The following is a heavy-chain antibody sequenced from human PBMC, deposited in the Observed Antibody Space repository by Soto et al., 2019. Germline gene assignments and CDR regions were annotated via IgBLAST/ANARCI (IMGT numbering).Heavy chain of an antibody. CDR3: AREAASDPSFYYHYMDV. D-gene: IGHD3-10*01. J-gene: IGHJ6*03. Sequence: ASVKVSCKSSGYTVSNYNINGVRQASGQGLEWMGWMNPDSGNTGYAEKFQGRVTMTRNSSISTAYMELSGLRSEDTAVYYCAREAASDPSFYYHYMDVWGKGTTVTVSS. V-gene: IGHV1-8*01. CDR2: MNPDSGNT. CDR1: GYTVSNYN.